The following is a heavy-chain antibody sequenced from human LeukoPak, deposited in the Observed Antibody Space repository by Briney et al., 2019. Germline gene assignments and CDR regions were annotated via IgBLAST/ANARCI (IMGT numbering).Heavy chain of an antibody. V-gene: IGHV4-59*01. J-gene: IGHJ5*02. CDR3: ARVIGRYDILTGQDNWFDP. CDR2: IYYSGST. CDR1: GGSISSYY. D-gene: IGHD3-9*01. Sequence: SETLSLTCTVSGGSISSYYWSWIRQPPGKGLEWIGYIYYSGSTNYNPSLKSRVTISVDTSKNQFSLKLSSVTAADTAVYYCARVIGRYDILTGQDNWFDPWGQGTLVTVSS.